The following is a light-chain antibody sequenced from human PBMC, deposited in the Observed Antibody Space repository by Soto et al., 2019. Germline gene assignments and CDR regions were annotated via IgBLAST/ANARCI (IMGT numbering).Light chain of an antibody. CDR1: SSNIGAGYG. V-gene: IGLV1-40*01. CDR2: GNN. J-gene: IGLJ2*01. Sequence: QSVLTQPPSVSGAPGQRVTLSCTGNSSNIGAGYGVHWDQQLPGTAPKLLIYGNNNRPSGVPDRFSGSKSGTSASLAITGLQAEDEADYYCQSYDITLSGVVFGGGTKLTVL. CDR3: QSYDITLSGVV.